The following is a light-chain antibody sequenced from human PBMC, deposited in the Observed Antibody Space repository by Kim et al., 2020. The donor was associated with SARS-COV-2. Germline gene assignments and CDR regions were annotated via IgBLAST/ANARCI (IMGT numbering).Light chain of an antibody. J-gene: IGLJ1*01. V-gene: IGLV2-11*01. CDR1: SSDVGGYNY. Sequence: QSVTASGNGTSSDVGGYNYVSWYHQYPGKAPKLMIYDVKKRPSGVPDRFSGSKSRNTASLTISGLQAEDEADYYCCSYAGDYTFYVFGTGTQLTVL. CDR3: CSYAGDYTFYV. CDR2: DVK.